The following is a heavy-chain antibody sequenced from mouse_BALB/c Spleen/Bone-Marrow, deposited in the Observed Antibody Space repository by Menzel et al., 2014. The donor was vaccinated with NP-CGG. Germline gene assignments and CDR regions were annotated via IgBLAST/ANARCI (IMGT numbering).Heavy chain of an antibody. CDR3: ARRVYDEGYYAMDY. J-gene: IGHJ4*01. V-gene: IGHV1-14*01. CDR1: GYTFTSYV. CDR2: INPYNDGT. D-gene: IGHD2-14*01. Sequence: EVQLQQSGPELVKPGASVKMSCKASGYTFTSYVMHWVKQKPGQGLEWIGYINPYNDGTKYNEKFKGKATLASDKSSSTAYMELSSLTSEDSAVYYCARRVYDEGYYAMDYWGQGTSVTVSS.